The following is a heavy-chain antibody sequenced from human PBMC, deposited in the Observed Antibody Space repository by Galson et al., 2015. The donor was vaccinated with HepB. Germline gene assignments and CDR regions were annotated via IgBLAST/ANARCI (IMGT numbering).Heavy chain of an antibody. CDR1: GFSLSNARMG. Sequence: PALVKPTQTLTLTCTVSGFSLSNARMGVSWIRQPPGKALEWLAHIFSNDEKSYSTSLKSRLTISKDTSKSQVVLTMTNMDPVDTATYYCARYSSSHDAFDIWGQGTMVTVSS. CDR3: ARYSSSHDAFDI. J-gene: IGHJ3*02. D-gene: IGHD6-13*01. V-gene: IGHV2-26*01. CDR2: IFSNDEK.